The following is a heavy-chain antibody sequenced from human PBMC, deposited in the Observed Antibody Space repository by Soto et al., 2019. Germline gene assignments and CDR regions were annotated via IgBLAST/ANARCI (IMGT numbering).Heavy chain of an antibody. CDR2: IIPIFGTA. Sequence: ASVKVSCKASGGTFSSYAISWVRQAPGQGLEWMGGIIPIFGTANYAQKFQGRVTITADESTSTAYMELSSLRSEDTAVYYCARSFGGVDGYYYMDFWGKGTTVTVSS. J-gene: IGHJ6*03. D-gene: IGHD3-10*01. CDR3: ARSFGGVDGYYYMDF. CDR1: GGTFSSYA. V-gene: IGHV1-69*13.